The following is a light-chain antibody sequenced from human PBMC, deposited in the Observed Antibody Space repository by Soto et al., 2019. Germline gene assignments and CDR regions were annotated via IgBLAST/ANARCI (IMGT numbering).Light chain of an antibody. CDR3: QHYQSGHPIA. Sequence: EILLTHSPDTLSLSPCERATLSPSAAQSVGTRLAWYQHKTGQAPRLLISGASSRATGIPDRFTGSGSETSFTLTISRLEPEDFALYYCQHYQSGHPIAFGQGTRLEIK. J-gene: IGKJ5*01. CDR1: QSVGTR. CDR2: GAS. V-gene: IGKV3-20*01.